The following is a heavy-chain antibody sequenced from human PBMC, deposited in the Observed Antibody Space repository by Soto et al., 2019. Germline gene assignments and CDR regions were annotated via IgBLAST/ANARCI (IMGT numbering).Heavy chain of an antibody. CDR2: IIPMFGTA. CDR1: GGTFSTYA. V-gene: IGHV1-69*12. J-gene: IGHJ4*02. D-gene: IGHD5-18*01. Sequence: QVQLVQSGAEVKKPESSVKVSCKAPGGTFSTYAISCVRQAPGQGLEWMGGIIPMFGTANYAQMFQDRVTITADESTNTVYMELSSLRSEDTAVYFCASGIQLWLRRINNGYSGWGQGTLVTVSS. CDR3: ASGIQLWLRRINNGYSG.